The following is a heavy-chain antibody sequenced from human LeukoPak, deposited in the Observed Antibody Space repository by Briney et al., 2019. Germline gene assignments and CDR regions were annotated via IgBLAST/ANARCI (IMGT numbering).Heavy chain of an antibody. CDR3: ASWPGITMVRGVDY. CDR1: GGSISSYY. V-gene: IGHV4-59*08. CDR2: IYYSGST. Sequence: SETLSLTCTVSGGSISSYYWSWIRQPPGKGLEWIGYIYYSGSTNYNPSLKSRVTISVDTSKNQFSLKLSSVTAADTAVYYCASWPGITMVRGVDYWGQGTLVTVSS. J-gene: IGHJ4*02. D-gene: IGHD3-10*01.